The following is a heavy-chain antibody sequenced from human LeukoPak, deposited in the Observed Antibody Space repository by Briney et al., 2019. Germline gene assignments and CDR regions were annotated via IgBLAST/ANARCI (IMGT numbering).Heavy chain of an antibody. D-gene: IGHD5-24*01. Sequence: GGSLRLSCAASGFTFSNYDMHWVRQAPGKGLEWVSAISSSSSYIYYADSIKGRFTISRDNAENSLYLQMNSLRAVDTAVYFCARGEEKATITALDSWGQGTLVTVTS. CDR2: ISSSSSYI. CDR3: ARGEEKATITALDS. CDR1: GFTFSNYD. J-gene: IGHJ4*02. V-gene: IGHV3-21*01.